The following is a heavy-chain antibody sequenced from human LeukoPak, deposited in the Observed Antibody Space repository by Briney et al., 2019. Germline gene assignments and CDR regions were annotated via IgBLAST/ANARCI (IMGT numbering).Heavy chain of an antibody. CDR1: GYTFTGYY. V-gene: IGHV1-2*02. Sequence: GASVKVSCKASGYTFTGYYMHWVRQAPGQGLEWMGWINPNSGGTNYAQKFQGRVTMTRDTSISTAYMELSRLRSDDTAVYYCAGGGYYDFWSGPQGGAFDYWGQGTLVTVSS. J-gene: IGHJ4*02. CDR2: INPNSGGT. CDR3: AGGGYYDFWSGPQGGAFDY. D-gene: IGHD3-3*01.